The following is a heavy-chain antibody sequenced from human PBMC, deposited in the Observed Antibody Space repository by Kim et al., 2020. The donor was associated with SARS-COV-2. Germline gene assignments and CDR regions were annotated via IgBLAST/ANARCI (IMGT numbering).Heavy chain of an antibody. CDR3: TTPHIVVVPAALPPRYYYGMDV. V-gene: IGHV3-15*01. CDR1: GFTFSNAW. CDR2: IKSKTDGGTT. D-gene: IGHD2-2*01. J-gene: IGHJ6*02. Sequence: GGSLRLSCAASGFTFSNAWMSWVRQAPGKGLEWVGRIKSKTDGGTTDYAAPVKGRFTISRDDSKNTLYLQMNSLKTEDTAVYYCTTPHIVVVPAALPPRYYYGMDVWGQGTTVTVSS.